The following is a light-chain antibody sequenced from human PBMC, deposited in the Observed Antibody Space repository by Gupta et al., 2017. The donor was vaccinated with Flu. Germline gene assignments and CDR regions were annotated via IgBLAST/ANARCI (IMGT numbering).Light chain of an antibody. Sequence: DIQMTQSPSTLSASVGDRVTITCRASQTISTWLAWYQQKPGKAPNLLIYKASTLQSGVPSRFSGSGSGTEFILTISSLQPDDFATYYCQHYYTYPWTFGQGTKVEI. CDR1: QTISTW. V-gene: IGKV1-5*03. J-gene: IGKJ1*01. CDR3: QHYYTYPWT. CDR2: KAS.